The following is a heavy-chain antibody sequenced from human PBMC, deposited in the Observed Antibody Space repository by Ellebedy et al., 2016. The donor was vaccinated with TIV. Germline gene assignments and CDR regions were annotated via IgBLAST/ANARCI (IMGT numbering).Heavy chain of an antibody. CDR2: IYTSGSS. CDR3: ARPPPSFYSSGWYSDY. CDR1: GVSISSYS. V-gene: IGHV4-4*07. D-gene: IGHD6-19*01. J-gene: IGHJ4*02. Sequence: SETLSLTXSVTGVSISSYSWSWIRQPAGKGLEWIGRIYTSGSSNYNPSLKSRLIMSTDTSKNQFSLRLSSVTAEDTAVYYCARPPPSFYSSGWYSDYWGQGTLVTVSS.